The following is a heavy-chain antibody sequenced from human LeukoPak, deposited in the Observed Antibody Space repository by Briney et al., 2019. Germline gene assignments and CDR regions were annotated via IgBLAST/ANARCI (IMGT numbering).Heavy chain of an antibody. CDR2: MHPDGSVR. CDR3: AKGVRGVIAYYFDF. J-gene: IGHJ4*02. D-gene: IGHD3-10*01. V-gene: IGHV3-7*01. Sequence: PGGSLRLSCVGSGFSFSDIWMSWVRQAPGRGLEWVAAMHPDGSVRWYVDSVKGRFTISRDNAKNQLYLQINSLRTEDTAVYYCAKGVRGVIAYYFDFWGQGTLVTVSS. CDR1: GFSFSDIW.